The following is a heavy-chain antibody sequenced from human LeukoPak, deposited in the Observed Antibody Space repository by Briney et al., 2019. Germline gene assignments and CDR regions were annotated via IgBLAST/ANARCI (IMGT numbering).Heavy chain of an antibody. CDR2: IYYSGST. D-gene: IGHD1-26*01. Sequence: SETLSLTCAVSGGSISSGGYSWSWIRQPPGKGLEWIGYIYYSGSTYYNPSLKSRVTISVDTSKNQFSLKLSSVTAADTAVYYCARDLMGATSAFDIWGQGTMVTVSS. CDR1: GGSISSGGYS. J-gene: IGHJ3*02. V-gene: IGHV4-30-4*07. CDR3: ARDLMGATSAFDI.